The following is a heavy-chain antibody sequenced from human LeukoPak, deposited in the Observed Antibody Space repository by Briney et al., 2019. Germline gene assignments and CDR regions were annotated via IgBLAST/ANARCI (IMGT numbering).Heavy chain of an antibody. J-gene: IGHJ4*02. Sequence: SETLSLTCTVSGGSISSSGYYWSWIRQPPGKGLEWIGEINHSGSTNYNPSLKSRVTISVDTSKNQFSLKLSSVTAADTAVYYCARGGRTTGTMVTRYIDYWGQGTLVTVSS. CDR3: ARGGRTTGTMVTRYIDY. D-gene: IGHD1-1*01. V-gene: IGHV4-39*07. CDR1: GGSISSSGYY. CDR2: INHSGST.